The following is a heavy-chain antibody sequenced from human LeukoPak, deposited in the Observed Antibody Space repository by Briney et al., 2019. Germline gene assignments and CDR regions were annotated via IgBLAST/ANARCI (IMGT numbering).Heavy chain of an antibody. CDR3: AREDGVVGATSAFDI. J-gene: IGHJ3*02. V-gene: IGHV3-21*01. CDR2: INGRSNYI. D-gene: IGHD1-26*01. Sequence: GGSLRLSCAATGFTFSTYTMSWVRQAPGKGLEWVSSINGRSNYIYYADSMKGRFTISRDNAKNSLYLQMNSLRDDDTAVYYCAREDGVVGATSAFDIWGLGTMVTVSS. CDR1: GFTFSTYT.